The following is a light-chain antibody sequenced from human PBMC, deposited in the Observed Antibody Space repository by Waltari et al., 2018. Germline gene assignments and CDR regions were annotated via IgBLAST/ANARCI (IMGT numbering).Light chain of an antibody. Sequence: DIVMTQSPDSLAVSLGERATIHCQSSQSVLYSSNNKNYFAWYQQKPGKPPTLLIYWASTRESGVPYRFSGSGSVTDFTLTISSLQAEDVAVYYCQQYYSTPLTFGGGTKVEIK. CDR1: QSVLYSSNNKNY. J-gene: IGKJ4*01. V-gene: IGKV4-1*01. CDR3: QQYYSTPLT. CDR2: WAS.